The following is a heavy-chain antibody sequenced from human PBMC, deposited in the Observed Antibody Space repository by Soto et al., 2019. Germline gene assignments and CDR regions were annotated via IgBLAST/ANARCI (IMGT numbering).Heavy chain of an antibody. Sequence: PGGSLRLSCAASGFTFGNYAMTWVRQAPGKGLEWVSAISGSGEKTYDADSVKGRFTISRDNSKNTLYLQMNSLRAEDTAVYYCAREGGYSYGFDYWGQGT. D-gene: IGHD5-18*01. CDR3: AREGGYSYGFDY. J-gene: IGHJ4*02. CDR2: ISGSGEKT. V-gene: IGHV3-23*01. CDR1: GFTFGNYA.